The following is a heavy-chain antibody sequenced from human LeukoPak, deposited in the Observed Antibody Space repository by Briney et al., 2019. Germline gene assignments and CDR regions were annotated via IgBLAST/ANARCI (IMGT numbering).Heavy chain of an antibody. V-gene: IGHV3-23*01. CDR3: AKGPQMLD. D-gene: IGHD3-10*02. Sequence: PGGSLRLSCAASGFSFSRYAMSCVRQAPGKGLEWVSAISGSGGRTYYADSVKGRFTISRDNSKNTLYLQMNSLRADDTAVYYCAKGPQMLDWGQGPLVTVSS. CDR2: ISGSGGRT. CDR1: GFSFSRYA. J-gene: IGHJ4*02.